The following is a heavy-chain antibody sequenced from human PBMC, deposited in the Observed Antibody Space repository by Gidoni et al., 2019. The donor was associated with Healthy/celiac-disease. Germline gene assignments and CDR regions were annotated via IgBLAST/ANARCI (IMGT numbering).Heavy chain of an antibody. D-gene: IGHD3-22*01. J-gene: IGHJ4*02. CDR2: ISYDGSNK. Sequence: QVQLVESGGGVVQPGRSLRLSCAASGFTFSSYAMHWVRQAPGKGLEWVAVISYDGSNKYYADSVKGRFTISRDNSKNTLYLQMNSLRAEDTAVYYCARGAHYYDSSGYYEWGQGTLVTVSS. CDR3: ARGAHYYDSSGYYE. V-gene: IGHV3-30-3*01. CDR1: GFTFSSYA.